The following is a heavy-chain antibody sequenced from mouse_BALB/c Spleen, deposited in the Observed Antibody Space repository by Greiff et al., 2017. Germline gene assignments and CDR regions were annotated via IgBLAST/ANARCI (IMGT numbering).Heavy chain of an antibody. CDR1: GFAFSSYD. V-gene: IGHV5-12-1*01. D-gene: IGHD2-3*01. CDR3: ARHDGYYDY. Sequence: EVQLQESGGGLVKPGGSLKLSCAASGFAFSSYDMSWVRQTPEKRLEWVAYISSGGGSTYYPDTVKGRFTISRDNAKNTLYLQMSSLKSEDTAMYYCARHDGYYDYWGQGTTLTVSS. CDR2: ISSGGGST. J-gene: IGHJ2*01.